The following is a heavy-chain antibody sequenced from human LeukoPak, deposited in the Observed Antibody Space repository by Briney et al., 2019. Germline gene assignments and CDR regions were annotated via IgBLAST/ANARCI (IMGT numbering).Heavy chain of an antibody. J-gene: IGHJ4*02. Sequence: GGSLRLSCAAYGFTFSSYEMNWVRQAPGKGLEWVSYISSSGSTIYYADSVKGRFTISRDNAKNSLYLQMNSLRAEDTAVYYCAGTQRYCGGDCYSDYWGQGTLVTVSS. CDR1: GFTFSSYE. D-gene: IGHD2-21*02. V-gene: IGHV3-48*03. CDR3: AGTQRYCGGDCYSDY. CDR2: ISSSGSTI.